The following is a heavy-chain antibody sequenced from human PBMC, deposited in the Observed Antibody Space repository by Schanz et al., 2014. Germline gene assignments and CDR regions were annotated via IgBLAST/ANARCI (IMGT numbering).Heavy chain of an antibody. CDR2: IRDDGTYQ. CDR1: GFTFSTYG. CDR3: VKLPGATGTTSHFDY. V-gene: IGHV3-30*02. J-gene: IGHJ4*02. Sequence: QVQLVESGGGVVQPGRSLRLSCATSGFTFSTYGMHWVRQAPGKGLEWVAFIRDDGTYQNYADSIKGRFTISRDNSKNTLYLQMNSLRAEDTAVYYCVKLPGATGTTSHFDYWGQGTLVTVSS. D-gene: IGHD1-1*01.